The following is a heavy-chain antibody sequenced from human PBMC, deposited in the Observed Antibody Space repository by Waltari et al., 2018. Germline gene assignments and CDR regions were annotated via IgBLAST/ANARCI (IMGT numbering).Heavy chain of an antibody. CDR1: GFTFSSHS. CDR3: ARGYLGYRPGGGGFDY. Sequence: EVQLVESGGGLVKPGGSLRLSCAASGFTFSSHSMHWVRQAPGKGLEWVSSISISSSYIYYADSVKGRFTISRDNAKNSLYLQMNSLRAEDTAVYFCARGYLGYRPGGGGFDYWGQGTLVTVSS. J-gene: IGHJ4*02. V-gene: IGHV3-21*01. CDR2: ISISSSYI. D-gene: IGHD5-18*01.